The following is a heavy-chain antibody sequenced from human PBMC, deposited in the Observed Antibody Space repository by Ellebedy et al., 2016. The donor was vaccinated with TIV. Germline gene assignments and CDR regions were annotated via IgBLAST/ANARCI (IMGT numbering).Heavy chain of an antibody. V-gene: IGHV3-30*02. D-gene: IGHD1-1*01. Sequence: PGGSLRLSCAASGFAFSNFGMHWVRQAPGKGLEWVAFTRYDESRRYYAESVKGRFTISRDNSKNTLYLEMNSLRVEATAVYYCAKKREYDGNSLDNWGQGTLVSVSS. CDR2: TRYDESRR. J-gene: IGHJ4*02. CDR3: AKKREYDGNSLDN. CDR1: GFAFSNFG.